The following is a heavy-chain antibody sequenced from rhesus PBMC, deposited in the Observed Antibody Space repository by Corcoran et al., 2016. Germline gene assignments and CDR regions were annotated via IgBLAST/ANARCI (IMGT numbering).Heavy chain of an antibody. Sequence: QVQLQESGPGLVKPSETLSLTCAVSGYSISSGYGWSWIRQPPGKGLEWIGYIGGSSGSTNYNPSLKSRVTISKETSKNQFSLKRSSVTAADTAVYYCARGHNWNYGAFDFWGQGLRVTVSS. D-gene: IGHD1-26*01. CDR1: GYSISSGYG. J-gene: IGHJ3*01. V-gene: IGHV4-127*01. CDR2: IGGSSGST. CDR3: ARGHNWNYGAFDF.